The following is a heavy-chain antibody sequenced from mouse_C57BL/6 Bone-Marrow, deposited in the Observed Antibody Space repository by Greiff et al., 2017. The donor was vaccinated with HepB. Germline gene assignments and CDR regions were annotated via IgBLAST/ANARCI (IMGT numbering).Heavy chain of an antibody. D-gene: IGHD1-1*01. CDR2: ISYSGST. V-gene: IGHV3-8*01. Sequence: DVKLVESGPGLAKPSQTLSLTCSVTGYSITSDYWNWIRKFPGNKLEYMGYISYSGSTYYNPSLKSRISITRDTSKNQYYLQLNSVTTEDTATYYCARSPYYGSSLFAYWGQGTLVTVSA. CDR3: ARSPYYGSSLFAY. J-gene: IGHJ3*01. CDR1: GYSITSDY.